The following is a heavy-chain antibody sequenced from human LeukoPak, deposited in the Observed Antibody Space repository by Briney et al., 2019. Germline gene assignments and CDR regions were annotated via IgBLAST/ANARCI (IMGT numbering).Heavy chain of an antibody. CDR1: GGSIISYY. V-gene: IGHV4-59*01. D-gene: IGHD5-24*01. Sequence: KPSETLSLTCTVSGGSIISYYWSWIRQPPGKGLEWIGYIYYSGSTNYNPSLKSRVTISVDTSKNQFSLKLSSVTAADTAVYYCARGGGMGHYYYYMDVWGKGTTVTISS. CDR3: ARGGGMGHYYYYMDV. CDR2: IYYSGST. J-gene: IGHJ6*03.